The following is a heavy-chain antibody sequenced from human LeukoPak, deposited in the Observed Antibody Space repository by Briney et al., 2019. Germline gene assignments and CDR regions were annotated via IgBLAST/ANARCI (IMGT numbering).Heavy chain of an antibody. CDR2: ISGSGGTT. CDR3: AKAVGTSRAGVDY. Sequence: GGSLRLSCAASGFTFSKNAMTWVRQAPGEGLEWVSGISGSGGTTYYADSVKGRFTISRDNSKNTLYLQMNSLRAEDTAVYYCAKAVGTSRAGVDYWGQGTLLTVSS. J-gene: IGHJ4*01. V-gene: IGHV3-23*01. CDR1: GFTFSKNA. D-gene: IGHD2-2*01.